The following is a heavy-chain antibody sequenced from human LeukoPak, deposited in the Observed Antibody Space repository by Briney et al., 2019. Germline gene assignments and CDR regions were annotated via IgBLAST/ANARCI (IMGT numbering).Heavy chain of an antibody. D-gene: IGHD6-13*01. V-gene: IGHV3-64*01. CDR3: ARGGTAAADY. Sequence: GGSLRLSCVVSGFTFSSYWMSWVRQAPGKGLEYVSAISSNGGSTYYANSVKGRFTISRDNSKNTLYLQMGSLRAEDMAVYYCARGGTAAADYWGQGTLVTVSS. J-gene: IGHJ4*02. CDR2: ISSNGGST. CDR1: GFTFSSYW.